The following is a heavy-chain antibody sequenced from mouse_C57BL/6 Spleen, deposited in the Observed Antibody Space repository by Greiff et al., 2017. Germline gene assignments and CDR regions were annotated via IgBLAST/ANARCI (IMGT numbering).Heavy chain of an antibody. V-gene: IGHV2-5*01. J-gene: IGHJ4*01. CDR3: AKNDGSSYYYAMGY. D-gene: IGHD1-1*01. CDR2: IWRGGST. CDR1: GFSLTSYC. Sequence: VMLVESGPGLVQPSPSLSITCTVSGFSLTSYCVHWVRQSPGKGLEWLGVIWRGGSTANDAAFMSRLSITKDNSKGQVFFKMNSLQADDSAIYYCAKNDGSSYYYAMGYWGQGTSVTVSS.